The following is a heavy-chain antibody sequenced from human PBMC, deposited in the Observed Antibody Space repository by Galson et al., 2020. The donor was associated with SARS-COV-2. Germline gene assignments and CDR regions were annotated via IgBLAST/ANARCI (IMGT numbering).Heavy chain of an antibody. Sequence: ASVKVSFKASGYTFTDYYIHWVRQAPGQGLEWMGLINPKSGGTNYAQKFEGRVTMTSDTSITTAYMELRRLSADDTAVYYCARLRYYDVLTGYIVDVWGQGTMVTVSS. V-gene: IGHV1-2*02. D-gene: IGHD3-9*01. CDR2: INPKSGGT. J-gene: IGHJ6*02. CDR3: ARLRYYDVLTGYIVDV. CDR1: GYTFTDYY.